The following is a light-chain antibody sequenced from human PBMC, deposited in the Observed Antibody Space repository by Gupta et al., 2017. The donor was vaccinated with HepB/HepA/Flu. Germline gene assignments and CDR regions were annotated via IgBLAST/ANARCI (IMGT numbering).Light chain of an antibody. J-gene: IGKJ2*04. Sequence: DIVLTQTPLSSSVTLGKPASISCRSSQSLIHSDGNIYFNWLHQRPGQPPRLLIYGVSSRVSGVPDRFSGSGTGADFTLKIRRVEAEDVGIYYCRQSKHFPCSFGQGTKVEIK. CDR1: QSLIHSDGNIY. CDR3: RQSKHFPCS. V-gene: IGKV2-24*01. CDR2: GVS.